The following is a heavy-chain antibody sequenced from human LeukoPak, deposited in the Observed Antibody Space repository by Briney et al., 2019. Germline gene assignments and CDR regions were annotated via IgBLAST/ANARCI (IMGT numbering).Heavy chain of an antibody. CDR2: IRYDGSNK. J-gene: IGHJ3*02. V-gene: IGHV3-30*02. D-gene: IGHD6-13*01. CDR3: AKETSSWSPSDAFDI. Sequence: GGSLRLSCAASGFTFSSYGMHWVRQAPGKGLEWVAFIRYDGSNKYYADSVKGRFTISRDNSKNTLYLQMNSLRAEDTAVYYCAKETSSWSPSDAFDIWGQGTMVTVSS. CDR1: GFTFSSYG.